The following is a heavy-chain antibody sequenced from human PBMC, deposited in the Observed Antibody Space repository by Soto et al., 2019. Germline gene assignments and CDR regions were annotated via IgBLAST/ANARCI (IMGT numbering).Heavy chain of an antibody. D-gene: IGHD2-15*01. Sequence: QVQLVQSGAAVKKPGASVKVSCKASGYTFTSYGISWVRQAPGQGLEWMGWISAYNGNTNYAQKLQGRVTMTTDTSTSTAYMELRSLRSDDTAVYYCARVYCSGGSCYFPLYYYYYMDVWGKGTTVTVSS. J-gene: IGHJ6*03. CDR1: GYTFTSYG. CDR3: ARVYCSGGSCYFPLYYYYYMDV. CDR2: ISAYNGNT. V-gene: IGHV1-18*01.